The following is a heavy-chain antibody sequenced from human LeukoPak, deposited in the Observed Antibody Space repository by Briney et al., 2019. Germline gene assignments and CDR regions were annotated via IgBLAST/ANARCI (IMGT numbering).Heavy chain of an antibody. V-gene: IGHV3-23*01. D-gene: IGHD3-10*01. CDR3: AKDGDLL. J-gene: IGHJ4*02. CDR1: GFTFTSFA. CDR2: ISGSGGST. Sequence: PGGSRRFSCEAPGFTFTSFAMSWVRQPQGKGLEWVSAISGSGGSTYYADSVKGRFTISRDNSKNTLYLQMNSLRAEDTAVYYCAKDGDLLWSQGTLVTVSS.